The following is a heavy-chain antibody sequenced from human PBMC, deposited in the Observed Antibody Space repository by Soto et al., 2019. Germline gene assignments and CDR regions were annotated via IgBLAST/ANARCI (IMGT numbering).Heavy chain of an antibody. D-gene: IGHD4-17*01. J-gene: IGHJ3*02. V-gene: IGHV4-31*03. CDR1: GGSISSGGYY. Sequence: QVKLQESGPGLVKPSQTLSLTCTVSGGSISSGGYYWSWIRQHPGKGLEWIGYIYYSGSTYYNPSLKSRVTISVDTSKNQFSLKLSSVTAADTAVYYCARDLRGFYGAHAFDIWGQGTMVTVSS. CDR3: ARDLRGFYGAHAFDI. CDR2: IYYSGST.